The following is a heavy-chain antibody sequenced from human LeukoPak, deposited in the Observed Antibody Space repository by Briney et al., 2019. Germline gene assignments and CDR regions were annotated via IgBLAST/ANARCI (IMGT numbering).Heavy chain of an antibody. Sequence: GASVKVSCTASGYTFTSYYMHWVRQAPGQGLEWMGIINPSGGSTSYAQKFQGRVTMTRDMSTSTVYMELNSLRSEDTAVYYCARAHDYYDSSGYSYYFDYWGQGTLVTVSS. CDR2: INPSGGST. D-gene: IGHD3-22*01. CDR1: GYTFTSYY. CDR3: ARAHDYYDSSGYSYYFDY. V-gene: IGHV1-46*01. J-gene: IGHJ4*02.